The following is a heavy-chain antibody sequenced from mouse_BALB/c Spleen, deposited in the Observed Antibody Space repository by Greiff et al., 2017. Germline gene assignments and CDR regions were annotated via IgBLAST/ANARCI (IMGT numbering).Heavy chain of an antibody. CDR1: GFTFSSFG. Sequence: EVQGVESGGGLVQPGGSRKLSCAASGFTFSSFGMHWVRQAPEKGLEWVAYISSGSSTIYYADTVKGRFTISRDNPKNTLFLQMTSLRSEDTAMYYCARSTTVVINMDYWGQGTSVTVSS. V-gene: IGHV5-17*02. D-gene: IGHD1-1*01. CDR2: ISSGSSTI. J-gene: IGHJ4*01. CDR3: ARSTTVVINMDY.